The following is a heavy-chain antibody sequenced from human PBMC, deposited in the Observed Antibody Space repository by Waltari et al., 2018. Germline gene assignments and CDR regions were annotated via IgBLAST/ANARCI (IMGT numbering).Heavy chain of an antibody. V-gene: IGHV4-39*07. Sequence: QLQLQESGPGLVKPSETLSLTCTVSGGSISSSSYYWGWIRQPPGKGLEWIGSIYYSGSTHYNPALMSRVTISVDTSKNQFSLKLSSVTAADTAVYYCARVVRYARGQFDPWGQGTLVTVSS. CDR3: ARVVRYARGQFDP. J-gene: IGHJ5*02. D-gene: IGHD3-10*01. CDR1: GGSISSSSYY. CDR2: IYYSGST.